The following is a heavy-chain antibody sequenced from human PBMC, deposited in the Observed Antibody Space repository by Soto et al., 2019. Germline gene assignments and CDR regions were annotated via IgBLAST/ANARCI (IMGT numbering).Heavy chain of an antibody. V-gene: IGHV4-31*03. J-gene: IGHJ4*02. CDR1: GGSISSGGYY. Sequence: KTSETLSLTCTVSGGSISSGGYYWSWIRQHPGKGLEWIGYIYYSGSTYYNPSLKSRVTISVDTSKNQFSLKLSSVTAADTAVYYCARARIVYDDAGFLEGYYFDYWGQGTLVTVSS. CDR3: ARARIVYDDAGFLEGYYFDY. D-gene: IGHD3-3*01. CDR2: IYYSGST.